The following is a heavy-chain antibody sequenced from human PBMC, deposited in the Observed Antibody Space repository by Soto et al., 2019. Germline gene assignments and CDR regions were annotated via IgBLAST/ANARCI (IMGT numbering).Heavy chain of an antibody. J-gene: IGHJ6*02. CDR3: ARLAAAGTGGLRVDYYYGMDV. Sequence: ASVKVPCKASGYTFTSYGISWVRQAPGQGLEWMGWISAYNGNTNYAQKLQGRVTMTTDTSTSTAYMELRSLRSDDTAVYYCARLAAAGTGGLRVDYYYGMDVWGQGTTVTVSS. V-gene: IGHV1-18*01. CDR2: ISAYNGNT. D-gene: IGHD6-13*01. CDR1: GYTFTSYG.